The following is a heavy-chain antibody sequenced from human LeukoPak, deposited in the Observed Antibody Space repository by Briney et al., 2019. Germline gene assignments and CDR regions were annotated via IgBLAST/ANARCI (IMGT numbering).Heavy chain of an antibody. CDR2: ISAYNGNT. D-gene: IGHD2-15*01. CDR1: GYTFTSYG. CDR3: ARVVSVAPGGIYFDY. V-gene: IGHV1-18*01. J-gene: IGHJ4*02. Sequence: ASVTVSCKASGYTFTSYGISWVRQAPGQGLEWMGWISAYNGNTNYAQKLQGRVTMTTDTSTSTAYMELRSLRSDDTAVYYCARVVSVAPGGIYFDYWGQGTLVTVSS.